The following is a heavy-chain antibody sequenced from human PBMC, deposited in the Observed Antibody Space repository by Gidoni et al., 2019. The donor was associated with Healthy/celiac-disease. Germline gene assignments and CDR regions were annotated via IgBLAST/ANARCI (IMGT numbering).Heavy chain of an antibody. V-gene: IGHV3-33*01. Sequence: QVQLVESGGGVVQPGRSLRLSCAASGFTFSSYGMPWVRQAPGKGLGWVAVIWYDGSNKYYADSVKGRFTISRDNSKNTLYLQMNSLRAEDTAVYYCARRGSSSSPFDDYYYYMDVWGKGTTVTVSS. J-gene: IGHJ6*03. CDR2: IWYDGSNK. CDR1: GFTFSSYG. CDR3: ARRGSSSSPFDDYYYYMDV. D-gene: IGHD6-6*01.